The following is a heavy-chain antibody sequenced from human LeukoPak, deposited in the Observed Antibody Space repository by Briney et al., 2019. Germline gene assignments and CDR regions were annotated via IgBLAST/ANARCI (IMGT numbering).Heavy chain of an antibody. J-gene: IGHJ4*02. CDR2: INQDGSEN. CDR1: GFTFSDFW. D-gene: IGHD3-10*01. V-gene: IGHV3-7*01. Sequence: RAGGSLRLSCAASGFTFSDFWMGWVRQAPGKSLEWVANINQDGSENYYVDSVKGRFTISRDNAKNSLYLQMNSLRAEDTAVYYCTKGRSNHYWGQGTLVTVST. CDR3: TKGRSNHY.